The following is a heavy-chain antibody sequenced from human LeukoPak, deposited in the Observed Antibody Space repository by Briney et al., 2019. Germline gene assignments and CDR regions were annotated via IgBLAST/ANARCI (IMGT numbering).Heavy chain of an antibody. CDR1: GFTFSSYG. J-gene: IGHJ4*02. CDR2: IRYDGSNK. D-gene: IGHD6-19*01. CDR3: ARDSIAVAADLDY. Sequence: PGGSLRLSCAASGFTFSSYGMHWVRQAPGKGLEWVAFIRYDGSNKYYADSVKGRFTISRDNAKNSLYLQMNSLRAEDSAVYYCARDSIAVAADLDYWGQGTLVTVSS. V-gene: IGHV3-30*02.